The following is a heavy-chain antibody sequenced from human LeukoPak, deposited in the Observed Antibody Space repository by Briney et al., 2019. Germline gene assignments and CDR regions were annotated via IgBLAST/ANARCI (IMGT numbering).Heavy chain of an antibody. CDR1: GYTFTGHY. D-gene: IGHD3-22*01. J-gene: IGHJ4*02. V-gene: IGHV1-18*04. CDR2: ISAYNGNT. Sequence: GASVKVSCKASGYTFTGHYMHWVRQAPGQGLEWMGWISAYNGNTNYAQNLQGRVTMTTDTSTSTAYMELRSLRSDDTAVYYCAKLSMMSVSADYWGQGTLVTVSS. CDR3: AKLSMMSVSADY.